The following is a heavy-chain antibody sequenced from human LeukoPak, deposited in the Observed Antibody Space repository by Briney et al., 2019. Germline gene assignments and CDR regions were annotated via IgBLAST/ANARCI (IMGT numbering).Heavy chain of an antibody. Sequence: SVKVSCKASGGTFSSYAISWVRQAPGQGLEWMGGIIPIFGTANYAQKFQGRVTITADKSTSTAYMELSSLRSEDTAVYYCARVYSSSWYQYYYYGMDVWGKGTTVTDSS. CDR2: IIPIFGTA. D-gene: IGHD6-13*01. J-gene: IGHJ6*04. CDR1: GGTFSSYA. CDR3: ARVYSSSWYQYYYYGMDV. V-gene: IGHV1-69*06.